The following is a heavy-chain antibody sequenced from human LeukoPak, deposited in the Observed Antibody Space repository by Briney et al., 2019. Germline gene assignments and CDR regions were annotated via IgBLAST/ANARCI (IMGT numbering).Heavy chain of an antibody. J-gene: IGHJ4*02. CDR3: AKERGDGYKPVDC. D-gene: IGHD5-24*01. V-gene: IGHV3-7*03. CDR1: GFPFSSYW. Sequence: GGSLRLSCVASGFPFSSYWMTWVRQAPGKGLEWVANIKQDGSKKPYVDSVKGRFTISRDNSKNTLYLQMNSLRAEGTAIYYCAKERGDGYKPVDCWGQGTLVTASS. CDR2: IKQDGSKK.